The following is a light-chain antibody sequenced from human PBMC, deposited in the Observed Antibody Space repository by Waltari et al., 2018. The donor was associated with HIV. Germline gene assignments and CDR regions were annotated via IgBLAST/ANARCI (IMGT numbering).Light chain of an antibody. CDR1: SSDIGAYNL. V-gene: IGLV2-18*02. J-gene: IGLJ3*02. CDR3: SSYTTSSTWV. CDR2: EVT. Sequence: QSALTQPPSVSGSLGQSVTISCTGTSSDIGAYNLASWYQQSPGTAPKLRIYEVTHRPSGVPVRFSGSKSGNTASLTISGLQADDEADYYCSSYTTSSTWVFGGGTKLTVL.